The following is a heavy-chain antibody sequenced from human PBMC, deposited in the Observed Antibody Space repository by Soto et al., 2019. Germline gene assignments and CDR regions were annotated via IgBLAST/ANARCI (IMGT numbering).Heavy chain of an antibody. Sequence: SETLSLTCTVSGGSISSSSYYWGWIRQPPGKGLEWIGSIYYSGSTYYNTSLKSRVTISVDTSKNQFSLKLSSVTAADTAVYYCARHASSWYSYYYYYYMDVWGKGTTVTVSS. CDR2: IYYSGST. CDR3: ARHASSWYSYYYYYYMDV. V-gene: IGHV4-39*01. D-gene: IGHD6-13*01. J-gene: IGHJ6*03. CDR1: GGSISSSSYY.